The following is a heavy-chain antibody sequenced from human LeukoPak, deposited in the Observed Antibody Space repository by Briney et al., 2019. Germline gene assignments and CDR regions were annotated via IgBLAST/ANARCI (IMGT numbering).Heavy chain of an antibody. J-gene: IGHJ3*02. Sequence: GGSLRLSCTASGFALIDYGMHWVRQAPGKGLEWVAVISYDGSNKYYADSVKGRFTISRDNSKNTLYLQMNSLRAEDTAVYYCARATYYYDSSGYYGAFDIWGQGTMVTVSS. CDR3: ARATYYYDSSGYYGAFDI. CDR1: GFALIDYG. D-gene: IGHD3-22*01. CDR2: ISYDGSNK. V-gene: IGHV3-30*19.